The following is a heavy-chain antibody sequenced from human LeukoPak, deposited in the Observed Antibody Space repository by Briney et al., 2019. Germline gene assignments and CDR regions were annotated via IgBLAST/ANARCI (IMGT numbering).Heavy chain of an antibody. CDR1: GGSFSGYY. CDR2: INHSGST. J-gene: IGHJ4*02. D-gene: IGHD5-24*01. CDR3: ARVNQAMATIN. Sequence: SETLSLTCAVYGGSFSGYYWSWIRQPPGKGLEWIGEINHSGSTNYNPSLRSRVTISVDTSKNQFSLKLSSVTAADTAVYYCARVNQAMATINWGQGTLVTVSS. V-gene: IGHV4-34*01.